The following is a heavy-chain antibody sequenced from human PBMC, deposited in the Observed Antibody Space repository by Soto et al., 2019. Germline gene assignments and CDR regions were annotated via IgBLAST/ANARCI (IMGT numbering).Heavy chain of an antibody. D-gene: IGHD3-16*01. J-gene: IGHJ4*02. CDR3: APEFYWPRDLCGY. V-gene: IGHV3-30-3*01. CDR2: ISYDGSNK. CDR1: GFTFSSYA. Sequence: QVQLVESGGGVVQPGRSLRLSCAASGFTFSSYAMHWVRQAPGKGLEWVAVISYDGSNKYYADSVKGRFTISRDNSKNTLYLQMNSLRAEDTAVYYCAPEFYWPRDLCGYWGQGTLVTVSS.